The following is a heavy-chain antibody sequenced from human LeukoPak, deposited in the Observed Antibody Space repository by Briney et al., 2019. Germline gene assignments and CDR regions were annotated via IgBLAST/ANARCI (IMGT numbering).Heavy chain of an antibody. CDR3: AKDVSRYYGMDV. CDR2: TSWDGGST. CDR1: GFTFDDYT. J-gene: IGHJ6*02. V-gene: IGHV3-43*01. Sequence: PGGSLRLSCAASGFTFDDYTMHWVRQAPGKGLEWVSLTSWDGGSTYYADSVKGRFTISRDNSKNSLYLQMNSLRTEDTALYYCAKDVSRYYGMDVWGQGTTVTVSS.